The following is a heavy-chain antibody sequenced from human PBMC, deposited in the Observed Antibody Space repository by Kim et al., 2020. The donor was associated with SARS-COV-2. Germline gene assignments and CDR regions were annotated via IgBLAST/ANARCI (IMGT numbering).Heavy chain of an antibody. D-gene: IGHD3-10*01. CDR1: GYTFTSYD. CDR2: MNPNSGNT. CDR3: ARGSTNPLWFGELLALYTKGDYNWCAP. J-gene: IGHJ5*02. V-gene: IGHV1-8*01. Sequence: ASVKVSCKASGYTFTSYDINWVRQATGQGLEWMGWMNPNSGNTGYAQKFQGRVTMTRNNSISTAYMELSSLRSEDTAVYYCARGSTNPLWFGELLALYTKGDYNWCAPWGQGTLVTGSS.